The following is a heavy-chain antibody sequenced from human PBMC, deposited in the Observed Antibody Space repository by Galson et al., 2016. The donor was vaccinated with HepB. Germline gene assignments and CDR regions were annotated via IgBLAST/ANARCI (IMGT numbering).Heavy chain of an antibody. Sequence: SLRLSCAASGFAISSAWMHWVRQAPGKGLVWVSRIDSDGSGTIYADSVKGRFTISRDTAKNTLYLQMNTLGAEETAVYYCARLPSGRYDYWGQGTLVTVSS. CDR2: IDSDGSGT. CDR1: GFAISSAW. V-gene: IGHV3-74*01. CDR3: ARLPSGRYDY. D-gene: IGHD1-26*01. J-gene: IGHJ4*02.